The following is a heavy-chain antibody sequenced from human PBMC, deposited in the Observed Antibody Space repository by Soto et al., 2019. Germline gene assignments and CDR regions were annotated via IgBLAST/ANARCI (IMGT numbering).Heavy chain of an antibody. D-gene: IGHD3-3*01. J-gene: IGHJ2*01. Sequence: SETLSLTCTVSGGSMISYYWTWIRQPPGKGLEWIAYIFHTGSTFYNSSLKPRVSISVDRSKNQFSLKLKSVTETDTAVYYCARVKVGDLFRFNWFFDLWGRGTLVTVSS. CDR2: IFHTGST. V-gene: IGHV4-59*04. CDR1: GGSMISYY. CDR3: ARVKVGDLFRFNWFFDL.